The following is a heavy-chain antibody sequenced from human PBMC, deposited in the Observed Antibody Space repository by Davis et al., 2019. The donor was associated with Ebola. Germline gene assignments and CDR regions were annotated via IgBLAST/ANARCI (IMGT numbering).Heavy chain of an antibody. J-gene: IGHJ4*02. Sequence: GESLKISCAAPGFTFSSYGMHWVRQAPGKGLEWVAVIWYDGSNKYYADSVKGRFTISRDNSKNSLYLQMNSLRAEDTAVYYCAKGLRGPTMIVVVIAFDYWGQGTLVTVSS. CDR3: AKGLRGPTMIVVVIAFDY. V-gene: IGHV3-33*03. CDR1: GFTFSSYG. CDR2: IWYDGSNK. D-gene: IGHD3-22*01.